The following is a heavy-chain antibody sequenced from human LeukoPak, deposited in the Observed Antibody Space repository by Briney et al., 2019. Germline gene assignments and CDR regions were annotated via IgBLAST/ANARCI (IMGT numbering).Heavy chain of an antibody. J-gene: IGHJ5*02. D-gene: IGHD5-18*01. CDR3: ARDTAMVKFDP. CDR1: GFTFTAYT. Sequence: PGGPLRLSCAASGFTFTAYTINWVRQAPGKGLEWVSSISSTSYIYYADSVKGRFTISRDNAKNSVYLQMNSLRAEDTAVYYCARDTAMVKFDPWGQGTLVTVSS. CDR2: ISSTSYI. V-gene: IGHV3-21*01.